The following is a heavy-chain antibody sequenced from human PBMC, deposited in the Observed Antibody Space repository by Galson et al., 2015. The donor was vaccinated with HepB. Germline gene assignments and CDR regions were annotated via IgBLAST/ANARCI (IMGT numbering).Heavy chain of an antibody. CDR1: GYTFTSYA. CDR3: ARGYCSSTSCYHFDY. CDR2: INTNTGNP. Sequence: SVKVSCKASGYTFTSYAMNWVRQAPGQGLEWMGWINTNTGNPTYAQGFTGRFVFSLDTSVSTAYLQISSLKAEDTAVYYCARGYCSSTSCYHFDYWGQGTLVTVSS. V-gene: IGHV7-4-1*02. J-gene: IGHJ4*02. D-gene: IGHD2-2*01.